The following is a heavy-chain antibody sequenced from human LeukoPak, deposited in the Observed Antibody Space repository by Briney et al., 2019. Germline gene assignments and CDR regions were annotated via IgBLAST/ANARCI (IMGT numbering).Heavy chain of an antibody. Sequence: SQTLSLTCAISGDSVSSNNAAWNWIRQSPSRGLEWLGRTYYRSKWYNDYAVSVKSRITFNPDTSKNQISLHLNSVTPEDTAVYYCARIRYCSGTSCYWYFDLWGRGTLVTVSS. D-gene: IGHD2-2*01. CDR3: ARIRYCSGTSCYWYFDL. J-gene: IGHJ2*01. CDR1: GDSVSSNNAA. V-gene: IGHV6-1*01. CDR2: TYYRSKWYN.